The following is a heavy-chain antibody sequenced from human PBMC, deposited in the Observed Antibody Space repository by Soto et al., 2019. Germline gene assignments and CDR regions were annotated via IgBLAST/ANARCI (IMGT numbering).Heavy chain of an antibody. CDR2: ISYDGSNK. CDR1: GFTFSSYG. V-gene: IGHV3-30*18. CDR3: AKDFQYGLVPYGMDV. Sequence: SLRLSCAASGFTFSSYGMHWVRQAPGKGLEWVAVISYDGSNKYYADSVKGRFTISRDNSKNTLYLQMDSLRAEDTAVYYCAKDFQYGLVPYGMDVWGQGTKVTVSS. D-gene: IGHD4-17*01. J-gene: IGHJ6*02.